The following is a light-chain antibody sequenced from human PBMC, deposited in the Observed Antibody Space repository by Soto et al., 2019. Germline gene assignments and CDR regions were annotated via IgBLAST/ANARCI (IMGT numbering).Light chain of an antibody. J-gene: IGLJ1*01. V-gene: IGLV2-14*01. CDR1: ISDFVVYNY. CDR3: SSHTISSALQV. CDR2: GVS. Sequence: QSALTQPASVSGSPGQSITISCTGTISDFVVYNYVSWYQQHPGKAPKLMIYGVSNRPSGVSNRFSGSKSGNTASLTISGLQADDEADYYCSSHTISSALQVFGTGTRSQS.